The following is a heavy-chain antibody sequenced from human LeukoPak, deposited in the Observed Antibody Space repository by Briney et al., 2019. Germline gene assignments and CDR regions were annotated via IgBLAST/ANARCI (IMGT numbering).Heavy chain of an antibody. J-gene: IGHJ4*02. CDR2: IYYSGST. CDR1: GGSISSYY. Sequence: SETLSLTCTVSGGSISSYYWSWIRQPPGKGLEWIGYIYYSGSTNYNPSLKSRVTRSVDTSKNQFSLKLSSLTAADTAVYYCARRYSGYTFDYWGQGTLVTVSS. V-gene: IGHV4-59*08. D-gene: IGHD5-12*01. CDR3: ARRYSGYTFDY.